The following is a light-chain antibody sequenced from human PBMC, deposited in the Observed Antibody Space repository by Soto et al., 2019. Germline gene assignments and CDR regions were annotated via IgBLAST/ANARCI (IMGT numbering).Light chain of an antibody. J-gene: IGKJ1*01. CDR3: QHYDSYSEA. V-gene: IGKV1-5*03. CDR2: KAS. Sequence: IQLTQSPSSLSYYVGHRVTITCRASPGISSYLAWYQQKPGKAPKLLIYKASTIKSGVPSRFSGSGSGTEFTLTISSLQPDDFATYYCQHYDSYSEAFGQGTKVDI. CDR1: PGISSY.